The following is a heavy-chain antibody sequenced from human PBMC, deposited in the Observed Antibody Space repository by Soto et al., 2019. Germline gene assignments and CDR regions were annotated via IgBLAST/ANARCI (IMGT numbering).Heavy chain of an antibody. CDR3: GRHYGGATTEIDY. CDR2: TYPFDSVT. Sequence: GESLKISCEGSGYTFTYYWIGWVRQMPGKGLEWMGVTYPFDSVTRYSPFFQGRVIISAVQATNTAYLELSRLQASDTSIYYCGRHYGGATTEIDYLCQGTLVTVSS. D-gene: IGHD1-26*01. CDR1: GYTFTYYW. V-gene: IGHV5-51*01. J-gene: IGHJ4*01.